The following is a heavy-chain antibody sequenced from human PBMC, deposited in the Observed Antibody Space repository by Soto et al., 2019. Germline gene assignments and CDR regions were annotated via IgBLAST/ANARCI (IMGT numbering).Heavy chain of an antibody. Sequence: ASVKVSCKASGYTFTNYRISWVRLAPGQGLEWMGWISSYNGNTNYAQKFQGRVTMTTDTSTSTAYMELRSLRSDDTAVYYCARDPGTYYYDSGGYFLDHWGQGTLVTVSS. V-gene: IGHV1-18*01. CDR3: ARDPGTYYYDSGGYFLDH. J-gene: IGHJ4*02. D-gene: IGHD3-22*01. CDR2: ISSYNGNT. CDR1: GYTFTNYR.